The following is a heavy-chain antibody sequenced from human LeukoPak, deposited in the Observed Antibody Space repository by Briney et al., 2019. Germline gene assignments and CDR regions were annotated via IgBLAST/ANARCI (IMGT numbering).Heavy chain of an antibody. V-gene: IGHV3-30*03. CDR2: ISYDGSNK. Sequence: GGSLRLSCAASGFTFSSYGMHWVRQAPGKGLEWVAVISYDGSNKYYADSVKGRFTISRDNSKNTLYLQMNSLRAEDTAVYYCARDRSFWNWFDPWGQGTLVTVSS. CDR3: ARDRSFWNWFDP. J-gene: IGHJ5*02. CDR1: GFTFSSYG.